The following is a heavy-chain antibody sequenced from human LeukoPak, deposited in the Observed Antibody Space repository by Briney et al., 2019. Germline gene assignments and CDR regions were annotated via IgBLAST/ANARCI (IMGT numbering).Heavy chain of an antibody. CDR2: IIPIFGTA. J-gene: IGHJ6*03. CDR1: GGTFSSYA. V-gene: IGHV1-69*05. CDR3: ARVEYQLLYPIGYYYYMDV. Sequence: SVKVSCKASGGTFSSYAISWVRQAPGQGLEWMGGIIPIFGTANYAQKFQGRVTITTDESTSTAYMELRSLRSEDTGVYYCARVEYQLLYPIGYYYYMDVWGKGTTVTVSS. D-gene: IGHD2-2*02.